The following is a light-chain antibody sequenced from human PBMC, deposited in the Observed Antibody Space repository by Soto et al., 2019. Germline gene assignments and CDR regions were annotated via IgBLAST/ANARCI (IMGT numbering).Light chain of an antibody. J-gene: IGKJ1*01. CDR3: QQYTEWPTT. V-gene: IGKV3-15*01. Sequence: EIVMTQSPATLSVSPGERATLSCRASQSVRTTVAWYQQRHGQAPRLLIFDASSRARGVPSRISGGGSGTDFTLTVTSLQSEDFGTYFCQQYTEWPTTFGQGTKVXIK. CDR2: DAS. CDR1: QSVRTT.